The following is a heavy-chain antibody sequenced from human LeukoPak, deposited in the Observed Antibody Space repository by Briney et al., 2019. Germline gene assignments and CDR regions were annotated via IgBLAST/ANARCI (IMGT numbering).Heavy chain of an antibody. CDR3: ASAPQGGERYYYDSSGYRDY. J-gene: IGHJ4*02. V-gene: IGHV3-21*01. Sequence: GGSLRLSCADSGFTFSSYGMSWVRQAPGKGLEWVSSISSSSSYIYYADSVKGRFTISRDNAKNSLYLQMNSLRAEDTAVYYCASAPQGGERYYYDSSGYRDYWGQGTLVTVSS. CDR1: GFTFSSYG. D-gene: IGHD3-22*01. CDR2: ISSSSSYI.